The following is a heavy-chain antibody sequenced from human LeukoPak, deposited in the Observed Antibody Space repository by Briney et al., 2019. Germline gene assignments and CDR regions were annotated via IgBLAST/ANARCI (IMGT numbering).Heavy chain of an antibody. CDR2: IYYSGST. D-gene: IGHD5-12*01. CDR3: ATGYSAYEYPFDY. Sequence: SETLSLTCTVSGGSVSSGSYYWGWIRQPPGKGLEWIGYIYYSGSTNYNPSLKSRVTISLDTSRNQFSLKLGSVTAADTAVYYCATGYSAYEYPFDYWGQGTLVTVSS. V-gene: IGHV4-61*01. CDR1: GGSVSSGSYY. J-gene: IGHJ4*02.